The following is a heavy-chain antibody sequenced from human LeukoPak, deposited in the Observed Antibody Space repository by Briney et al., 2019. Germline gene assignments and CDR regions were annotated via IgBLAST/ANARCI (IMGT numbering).Heavy chain of an antibody. Sequence: ASVKVSCKVSGYTLTELSMHWVRQAPGKGLEWMGGFDPEDGETIYAQKFQGRVTMTEDTSTDTAYMELSSLRSEDTAVYYCARGVHVRKYDSNHNCFDPWGQGTLVTVSS. CDR3: ARGVHVRKYDSNHNCFDP. V-gene: IGHV1-24*01. CDR1: GYTLTELS. CDR2: FDPEDGET. D-gene: IGHD3-22*01. J-gene: IGHJ5*02.